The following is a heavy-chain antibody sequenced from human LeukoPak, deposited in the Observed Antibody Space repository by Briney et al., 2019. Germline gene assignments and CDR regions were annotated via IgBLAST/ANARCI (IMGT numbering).Heavy chain of an antibody. Sequence: PSETLSLTCTVSGGSISSSSYYWGWIRQPPGKGLEWIGSIYYSGSTYYNPSLKSRVTISVDTSKNQFSLKLSSVTAADTAVYYCARVRDQGEDYFDYWGQGTLVTVSS. CDR3: ARVRDQGEDYFDY. J-gene: IGHJ4*02. CDR1: GGSISSSSYY. V-gene: IGHV4-39*07. D-gene: IGHD3-10*01. CDR2: IYYSGST.